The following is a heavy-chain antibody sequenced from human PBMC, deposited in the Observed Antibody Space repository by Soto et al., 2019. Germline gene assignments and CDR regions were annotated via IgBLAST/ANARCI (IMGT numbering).Heavy chain of an antibody. J-gene: IGHJ4*02. CDR3: ARGVGSSPPRY. Sequence: SETLSLTCTISGGSIGVYYWSWVRQPPGHELEWIGYIYASGSPYYNPSLRSRVTISADTSKNQISLKLTSPTAADTAVYYCARGVGSSPPRYWGRGTLVTVSS. CDR1: GGSIGVYY. V-gene: IGHV4-59*01. D-gene: IGHD1-26*01. CDR2: IYASGSP.